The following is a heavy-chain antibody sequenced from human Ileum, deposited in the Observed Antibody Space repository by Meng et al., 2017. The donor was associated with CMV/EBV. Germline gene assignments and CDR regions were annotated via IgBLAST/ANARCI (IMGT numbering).Heavy chain of an antibody. CDR2: IVVGTGDT. D-gene: IGHD1-1*01. Sequence: SVKVSCKASGFTFPRSAVQWVRQARGQRLESIGWIVVGTGDTVYAPKFQGRVTISRDMSTSTAYMELSSLRSEDTAVYYCAAGGTGGTDNWFDPWGHGTLVTVSS. CDR1: GFTFPRSA. J-gene: IGHJ5*02. V-gene: IGHV1-58*01. CDR3: AAGGTGGTDNWFDP.